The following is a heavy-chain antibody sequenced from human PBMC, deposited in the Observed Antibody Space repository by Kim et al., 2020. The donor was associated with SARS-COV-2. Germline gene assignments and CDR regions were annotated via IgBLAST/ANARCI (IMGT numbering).Heavy chain of an antibody. V-gene: IGHV4-30-4*01. Sequence: SETLSLTCTVSGGSISSGDYYWSWIRQPPGKGLEWIGYIYYTGSSHYNPSLNSRVTISIDTSKNQFSLKLSSVTAADTAVYYCARGPPIVGGDCYSHWGQGTLVTVSS. J-gene: IGHJ4*02. CDR3: ARGPPIVGGDCYSH. CDR1: GGSISSGDYY. CDR2: IYYTGSS. D-gene: IGHD2-21*02.